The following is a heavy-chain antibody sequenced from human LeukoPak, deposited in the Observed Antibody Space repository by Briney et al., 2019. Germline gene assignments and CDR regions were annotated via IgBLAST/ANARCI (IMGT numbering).Heavy chain of an antibody. CDR3: ARGAAAGTDYYYYGMDV. CDR2: IYYSGST. D-gene: IGHD6-13*01. CDR1: GGSISSYY. Sequence: SETLSLTCTVSGGSISSYYWSWIRQPPGKGLEWIGYIYYSGSTNYNPSLKSRVTISVDTSKNQFSLKLSSVTAADTAVYYCARGAAAGTDYYYYGMDVWGQGTTVTVSS. V-gene: IGHV4-59*01. J-gene: IGHJ6*02.